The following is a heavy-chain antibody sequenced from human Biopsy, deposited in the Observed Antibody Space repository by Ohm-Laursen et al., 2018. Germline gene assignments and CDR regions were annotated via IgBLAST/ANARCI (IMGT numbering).Heavy chain of an antibody. J-gene: IGHJ3*01. CDR1: GGDINNYY. D-gene: IGHD3-22*01. CDR2: IYPGGST. CDR3: ASVVLGPTNDAFDL. Sequence: GTLSLTCYVSGGDINNYYWSWIRQPAGKGLEWIGRIYPGGSTNYNPSLKSRVTMSVDTSKKQLSLRLRSVTAADTAMYCWASVVLGPTNDAFDLWGQGTMVVVSS. V-gene: IGHV4-4*07.